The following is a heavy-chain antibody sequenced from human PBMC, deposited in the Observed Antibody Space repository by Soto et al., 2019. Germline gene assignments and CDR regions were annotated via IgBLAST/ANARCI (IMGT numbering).Heavy chain of an antibody. CDR2: VDPEDGEA. CDR3: ATGSVDTALARDWFDP. Sequence: VQLVQSAAEVKKPGAAVKISCKVSGYSFSDYYIHWVQQAPGKGLEWMGLVDPEDGEAMYAEKFKGRVTITADTSTDTAYMELSSLRSEDTAVYYCATGSVDTALARDWFDPWGQGTLVNVSS. J-gene: IGHJ5*02. CDR1: GYSFSDYY. D-gene: IGHD5-18*01. V-gene: IGHV1-69-2*01.